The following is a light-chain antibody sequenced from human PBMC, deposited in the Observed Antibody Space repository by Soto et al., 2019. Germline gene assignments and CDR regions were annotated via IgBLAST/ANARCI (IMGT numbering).Light chain of an antibody. Sequence: QSVLTQPASVSGSPGQSIAISCTGTSSDVGAFNYVSWYQQHPGKAPKFMIFDVSSRPSGVSDRFSGSKSGNTASLTISGLQTEDEADYYCASYTTGSTYVFGTGTRSPS. CDR3: ASYTTGSTYV. CDR1: SSDVGAFNY. CDR2: DVS. J-gene: IGLJ1*01. V-gene: IGLV2-14*03.